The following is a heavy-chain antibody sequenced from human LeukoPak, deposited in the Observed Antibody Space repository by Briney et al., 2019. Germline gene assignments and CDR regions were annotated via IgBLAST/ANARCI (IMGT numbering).Heavy chain of an antibody. V-gene: IGHV4-4*07. CDR1: GGSISSYY. CDR2: IYTSGST. J-gene: IGHJ6*02. CDR3: ARDAQYYDILTGYFYYYYGMDV. D-gene: IGHD3-9*01. Sequence: SETLSLTCTDSGGSISSYYWSWIRQPAGKGLEWIGRIYTSGSTNYNPSLKSRVTMSVDTSKNQFSLKLSSVTAADTAVYYCARDAQYYDILTGYFYYYYGMDVWGQGTTVTVSS.